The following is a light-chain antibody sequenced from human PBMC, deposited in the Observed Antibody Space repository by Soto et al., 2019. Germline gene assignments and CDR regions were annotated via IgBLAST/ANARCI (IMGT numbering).Light chain of an antibody. J-gene: IGLJ1*01. CDR3: SSHTISSALQV. Sequence: QSALTQPASVSGSPGQSITISCTGTISDFVVYNYVSWYQQHPGKAPKLMIYGVSNRPSGVSNRFSGFKSGNTASLTISGLQADDEADYYCSSHTISSALQVFGTGTKVTVL. CDR1: ISDFVVYNY. V-gene: IGLV2-14*01. CDR2: GVS.